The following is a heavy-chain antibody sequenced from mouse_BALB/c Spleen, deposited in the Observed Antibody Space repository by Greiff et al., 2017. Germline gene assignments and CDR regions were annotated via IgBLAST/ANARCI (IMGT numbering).Heavy chain of an antibody. V-gene: IGHV5-6-2*01. CDR2: INSNGGST. D-gene: IGHD4-1*01. J-gene: IGHJ2*01. Sequence: EVQLVESGGGLVKLGGSLKLSCAASGFTFSSYYMSWVRQTPEKRLELVAAINSNGGSTYYPDTVKGRFTISRDNAKNTLYLQMSSLKSEDTALYYCARRLTGTFDYWGQGTTLTVSS. CDR3: ARRLTGTFDY. CDR1: GFTFSSYY.